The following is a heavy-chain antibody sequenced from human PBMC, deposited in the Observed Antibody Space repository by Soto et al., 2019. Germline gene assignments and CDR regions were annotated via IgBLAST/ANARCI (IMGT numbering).Heavy chain of an antibody. D-gene: IGHD2-15*01. CDR1: GYTFTSYD. CDR3: AREIVVVVAATMYNWFDP. Sequence: ASVKVSCKASGYTFTSYDINWVRQATGQGLEWMGWMNPNSGNTGYAQKFQGRVTMTRNTSISTAYMELSSLRSEDTAVYYCAREIVVVVAATMYNWFDPWGQGTLVTVSS. V-gene: IGHV1-8*01. CDR2: MNPNSGNT. J-gene: IGHJ5*02.